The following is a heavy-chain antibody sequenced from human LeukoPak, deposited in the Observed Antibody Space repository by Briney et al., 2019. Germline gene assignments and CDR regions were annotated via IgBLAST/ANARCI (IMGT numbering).Heavy chain of an antibody. CDR1: GFTFSDYY. J-gene: IGHJ4*02. Sequence: GGSLRLSYAASGFTFSDYYMSWIRQAPGKGLEWVSYISSSSSYTNYADSVKGRFTISRDNAKNSLYLQMNSLRAEDTAVYYCAREYSSSTCFDYWGQGTLVTVSS. V-gene: IGHV3-11*06. D-gene: IGHD6-6*01. CDR2: ISSSSSYT. CDR3: AREYSSSTCFDY.